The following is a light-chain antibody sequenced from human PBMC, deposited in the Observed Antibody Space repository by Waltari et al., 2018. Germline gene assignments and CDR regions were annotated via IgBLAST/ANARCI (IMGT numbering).Light chain of an antibody. Sequence: FLTQAPDTLSLSPRERATLSCRASQSVSRSRLAWYQHKPGQAPRLLMYAASTRATGIPDRFSGSGSGTDFSLSISRVEPEDFAVYYCQQYSSSVMYTFGQGTKLEIK. CDR2: AAS. CDR1: QSVSRSR. J-gene: IGKJ2*01. V-gene: IGKV3-20*01. CDR3: QQYSSSVMYT.